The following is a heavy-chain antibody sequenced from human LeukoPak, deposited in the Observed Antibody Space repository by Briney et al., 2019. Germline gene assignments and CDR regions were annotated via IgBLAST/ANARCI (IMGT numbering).Heavy chain of an antibody. Sequence: SETLSLTCKVSGGSISSSNNYYWGWIRQPPGKGLEWIGSIYYSGSTYYNPSLKTRVTISVDTFKNQFSLKVTSVTAADTAVYYCARVDSYYYMDVWGKGTTVTVSS. V-gene: IGHV4-39*07. CDR3: ARVDSYYYMDV. J-gene: IGHJ6*03. D-gene: IGHD3-22*01. CDR2: IYYSGST. CDR1: GGSISSSNNYY.